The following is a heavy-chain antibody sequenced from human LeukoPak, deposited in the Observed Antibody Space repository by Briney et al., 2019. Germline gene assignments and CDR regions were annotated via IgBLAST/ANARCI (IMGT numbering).Heavy chain of an antibody. V-gene: IGHV1-69*05. CDR2: IIPIFGTA. CDR1: GGTFSSYA. D-gene: IGHD3-10*01. CDR3: ARGRFGETYAFDI. Sequence: SVKVSCKASGGTFSSYAISWVRQAPRQGLEWMGGIIPIFGTANYAQKFQGRVTITTDESTSTAYMELSSLRSEDTAVYYCARGRFGETYAFDIWGQGTMVTVSS. J-gene: IGHJ3*02.